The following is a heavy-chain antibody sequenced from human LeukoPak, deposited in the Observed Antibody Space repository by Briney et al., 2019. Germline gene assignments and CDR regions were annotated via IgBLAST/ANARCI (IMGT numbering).Heavy chain of an antibody. D-gene: IGHD5-12*01. CDR1: GFTFRSYP. CDR2: ISYDGSNK. CDR3: ARDQVATISSGMDV. Sequence: GGSLRLSCAASGFTFRSYPMHWVRQAPGKGLEWVAVISYDGSNKYYADSVKGRFTISRDNSKNTLFLQMNSLRAEDTALYYCARDQVATISSGMDVWGQGTTVTASS. J-gene: IGHJ6*02. V-gene: IGHV3-30*04.